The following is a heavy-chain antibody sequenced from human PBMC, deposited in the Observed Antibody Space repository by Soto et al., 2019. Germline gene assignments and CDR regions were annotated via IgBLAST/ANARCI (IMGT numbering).Heavy chain of an antibody. CDR1: GGSFTSNNW. J-gene: IGHJ4*02. CDR3: ASRDTGTSVDY. CDR2: IYRTGST. D-gene: IGHD1-7*01. V-gene: IGHV4-4*02. Sequence: SETLSLTCAVSGGSFTSNNWWAWVRQPPGQGLEWIGEIYRTGSTNYNPSLKSRVTISLDKSENQFSLKVPSMTAADTAVYYCASRDTGTSVDYWGQGTLVTASS.